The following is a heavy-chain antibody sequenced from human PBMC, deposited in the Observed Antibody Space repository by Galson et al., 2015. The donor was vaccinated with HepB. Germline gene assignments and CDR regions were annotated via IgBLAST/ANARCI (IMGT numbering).Heavy chain of an antibody. D-gene: IGHD3-10*01. CDR2: FDPEDEKT. Sequence: SVKVSCKVSGNTLSDVSVHWVRQAPGIGLQWLGGFDPEDEKTFYAQNFEGRVTMTEDTSTDTAYMELTSLRSDDSAVYYCVTVYKNRGPPLPIYRFWGQGTLVTVSS. V-gene: IGHV1-24*01. CDR1: GNTLSDVS. J-gene: IGHJ4*02. CDR3: VTVYKNRGPPLPIYRF.